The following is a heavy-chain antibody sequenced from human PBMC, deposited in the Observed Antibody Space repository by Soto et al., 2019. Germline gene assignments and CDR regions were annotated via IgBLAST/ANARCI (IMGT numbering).Heavy chain of an antibody. CDR1: GYTCTSYG. CDR2: ISAYNGNT. V-gene: IGHV1-18*01. Sequence: QVQLVQSGAEVKKPGASVKVSCKASGYTCTSYGISWVRQAPGQGLEWMGWISAYNGNTNYAQKLQGRVTMTTDTSTSTAYMELRSLRSDDTAVYYCARDRAYDYICVSSRYTDHFDYWGQGTLVTVSS. CDR3: ARDRAYDYICVSSRYTDHFDY. D-gene: IGHD3-16*02. J-gene: IGHJ4*02.